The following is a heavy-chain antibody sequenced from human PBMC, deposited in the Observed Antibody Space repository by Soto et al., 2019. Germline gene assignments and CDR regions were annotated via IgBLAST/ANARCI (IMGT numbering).Heavy chain of an antibody. V-gene: IGHV1-18*01. D-gene: IGHD3-9*01. J-gene: IGHJ3*02. CDR3: ARGNYDILTGGDAFDI. Sequence: ASVKVSCKASGYTFTSYGISWVRQAPGQGLEWMGWISAYNGNTNYAQKLQGRVTMTTDTSTSTAYMELRSLRSDDTAVYYCARGNYDILTGGDAFDIWGQGTMVTVS. CDR1: GYTFTSYG. CDR2: ISAYNGNT.